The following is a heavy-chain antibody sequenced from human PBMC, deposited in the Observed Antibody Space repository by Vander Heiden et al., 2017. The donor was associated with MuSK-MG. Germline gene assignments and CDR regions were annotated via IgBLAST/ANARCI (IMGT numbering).Heavy chain of an antibody. Sequence: QVQLQESGPGLVKPSETLSLTCTVSGGSISSYYWSWIRQPAGKGLEWIGRIYTSGSTNYNPSLKSRVTMSVDTSKNQFSLKLSSVTAADTAVYYCARDFTEYYDFWSGYYTKRDNWFDPWGQGTLVTVSS. CDR1: GGSISSYY. CDR2: IYTSGST. D-gene: IGHD3-3*01. CDR3: ARDFTEYYDFWSGYYTKRDNWFDP. V-gene: IGHV4-4*07. J-gene: IGHJ5*02.